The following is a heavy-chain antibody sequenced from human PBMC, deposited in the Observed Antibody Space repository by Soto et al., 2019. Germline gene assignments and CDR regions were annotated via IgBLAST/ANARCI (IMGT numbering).Heavy chain of an antibody. V-gene: IGHV4-61*08. CDR3: ARDNGYSHGYTLDH. CDR2: IYHSGST. CDR1: GGSIISGDYC. Sequence: SEILCLTCTVAGGSIISGDYCRIWIRQPPGKGLEWIGYIYHSGSTYYNPSLKSRVTISVDTSKNQFSLKLSSVTAADTAVYYCARDNGYSHGYTLDHWGHGTLVTVSS. J-gene: IGHJ4*01. D-gene: IGHD5-18*01.